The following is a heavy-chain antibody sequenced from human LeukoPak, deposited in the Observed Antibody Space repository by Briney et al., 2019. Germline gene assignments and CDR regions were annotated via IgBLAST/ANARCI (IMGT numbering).Heavy chain of an antibody. Sequence: ASVKVSCKASGYTFTSYYMHWVRQAPGQGLEWMGIINPSGGSTSYAQKFQGRVTITADGSTSTAYMGLSSLRSEDTAVYYCARVAPEYSSSSDDYWGQGTLVTVSS. CDR3: ARVAPEYSSSSDDY. D-gene: IGHD6-6*01. CDR2: INPSGGST. CDR1: GYTFTSYY. J-gene: IGHJ4*02. V-gene: IGHV1-46*01.